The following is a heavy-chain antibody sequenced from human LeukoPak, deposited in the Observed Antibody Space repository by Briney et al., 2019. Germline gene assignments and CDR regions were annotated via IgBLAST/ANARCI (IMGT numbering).Heavy chain of an antibody. Sequence: SETLSLTCTVSGDSFSSYFWSWIQQPAGKGLEWIGRMYTSGITNSNPSLKSRVTMSVDTSKNQFSLNLTSVTAADTAVYYCAREITGTRGVDYWGQGILVTVSS. CDR3: AREITGTRGVDY. J-gene: IGHJ4*02. D-gene: IGHD1-7*01. V-gene: IGHV4-4*07. CDR2: MYTSGIT. CDR1: GDSFSSYF.